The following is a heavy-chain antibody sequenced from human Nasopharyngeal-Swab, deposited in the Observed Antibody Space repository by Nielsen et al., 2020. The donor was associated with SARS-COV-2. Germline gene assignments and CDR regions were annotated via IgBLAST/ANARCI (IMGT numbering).Heavy chain of an antibody. CDR2: IYYSGST. Sequence: SETLSLTCTVSGGSISSGDYYWSWIRQPPGKGLAWTGNIYYSGSTDYNPSLKSRFTISVDTSKNQFSLKLSSVTAADTAVYYCAREPLRDGMDVWGQGTTVTVSS. CDR1: GGSISSGDYY. J-gene: IGHJ6*02. D-gene: IGHD2-21*02. CDR3: AREPLRDGMDV. V-gene: IGHV4-30-4*01.